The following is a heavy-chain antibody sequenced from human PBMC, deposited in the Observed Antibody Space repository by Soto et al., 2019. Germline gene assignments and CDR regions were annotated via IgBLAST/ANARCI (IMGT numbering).Heavy chain of an antibody. V-gene: IGHV1-24*01. Sequence: EASVKVSCKVSGYTLTELSMHWVRQAPGKGLEWMGGFDPEDGETIYAQKFQGRVTMTEDTSTDTAYMELSSLRSEDTAVYYCATTSEVVVAASVAWGQGTLVTVSS. J-gene: IGHJ4*02. CDR3: ATTSEVVVAASVA. CDR2: FDPEDGET. D-gene: IGHD2-15*01. CDR1: GYTLTELS.